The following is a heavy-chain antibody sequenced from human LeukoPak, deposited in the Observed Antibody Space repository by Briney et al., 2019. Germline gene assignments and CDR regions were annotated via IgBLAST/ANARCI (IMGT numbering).Heavy chain of an antibody. J-gene: IGHJ4*02. D-gene: IGHD2-15*01. CDR1: GVSISSYY. V-gene: IGHV4-4*07. CDR2: IYASGST. CDR3: ASELVVVHTYFDY. Sequence: SETLSLTCTVSGVSISSYYWSWIRQPAGKGLEWIGRIYASGSTNYNPSLKSRVTISVDTSKNQFSLKLSSVTAADTAVYYCASELVVVHTYFDYWGPGTLVTVSS.